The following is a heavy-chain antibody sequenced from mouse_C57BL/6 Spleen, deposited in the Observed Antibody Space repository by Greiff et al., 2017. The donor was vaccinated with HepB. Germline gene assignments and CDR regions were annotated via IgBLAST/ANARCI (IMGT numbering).Heavy chain of an antibody. Sequence: VQLQQSGPELVKPGASVKISCKASGYTFTDYYMNWVKQSHGKSLEWIGDINPNNGGTSYNQKFKGKATLTVDKSSSTAYMELRSLTSEDSAVYYCADLDSSGYSYWGQGTLVTVSA. CDR2: INPNNGGT. CDR1: GYTFTDYY. V-gene: IGHV1-26*01. D-gene: IGHD3-2*02. CDR3: ADLDSSGYSY. J-gene: IGHJ3*01.